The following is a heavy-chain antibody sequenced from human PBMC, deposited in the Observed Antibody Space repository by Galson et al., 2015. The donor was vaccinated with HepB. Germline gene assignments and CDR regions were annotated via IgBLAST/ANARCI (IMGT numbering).Heavy chain of an antibody. CDR3: TTPFDYGSGAHSGY. CDR1: GFSFSDHA. J-gene: IGHJ4*02. D-gene: IGHD3-10*01. Sequence: SLRLSCAASGFSFSDHAMDWVRQAPGKGLEWVGRTKNRAKSYTTEYAVSVQGRFTISRDDSKNSLYLQMNSLETEDTAVYYCTTPFDYGSGAHSGYWGQGTLVTVSS. V-gene: IGHV3-72*01. CDR2: TKNRAKSYTT.